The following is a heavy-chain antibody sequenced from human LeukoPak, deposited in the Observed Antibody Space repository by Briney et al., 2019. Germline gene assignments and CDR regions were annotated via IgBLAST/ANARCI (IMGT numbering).Heavy chain of an antibody. CDR3: ARVLSPFYDYVWGSYRYTGPYFDY. CDR1: GYSFTDSY. D-gene: IGHD3-16*02. J-gene: IGHJ4*02. CDR2: INCNNGDT. Sequence: ASVKVSCQASGYSFTDSYLHWLRQAPGQGPEWMGWINCNNGDTKYAQKFQGRVTMTRDTSISTAYMELSRLRSDDTAVYYCARVLSPFYDYVWGSYRYTGPYFDYWGQGTLVTVSS. V-gene: IGHV1-2*02.